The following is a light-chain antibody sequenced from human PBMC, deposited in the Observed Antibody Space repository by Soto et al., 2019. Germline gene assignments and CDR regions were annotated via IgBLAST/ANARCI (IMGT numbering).Light chain of an antibody. CDR2: GAS. Sequence: EIVLTQSPATLSFSSGERATLSCRASQSVTSNLAWYQQKPGQAPRLLIYGASTRATGIPARFSGSGSGTEFTLTISSLEPEDFAVYYCHQRQYWPPITFGQGTRLEIK. V-gene: IGKV3-11*01. CDR1: QSVTSN. CDR3: HQRQYWPPIT. J-gene: IGKJ5*01.